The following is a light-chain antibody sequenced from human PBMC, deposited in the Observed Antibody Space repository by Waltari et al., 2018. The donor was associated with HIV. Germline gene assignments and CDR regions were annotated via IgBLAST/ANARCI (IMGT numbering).Light chain of an antibody. V-gene: IGKV1-5*03. CDR2: RAS. Sequence: DIQMTQSPSTLSASVGDRVPITCRASQNINSWLAWYQPKPGKAPKLLIYRASNLQSGVPSRFSGSESGTEFTLTISSLQPDDFATYYCLQYENLWTFGQGTKVDSK. CDR1: QNINSW. J-gene: IGKJ1*01. CDR3: LQYENLWT.